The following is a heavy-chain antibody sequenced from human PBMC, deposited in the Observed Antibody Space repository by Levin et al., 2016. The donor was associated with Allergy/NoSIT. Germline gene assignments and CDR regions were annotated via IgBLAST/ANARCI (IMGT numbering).Heavy chain of an antibody. CDR3: ARGVSSVYTSGWYWFDP. CDR1: GGSISGYY. CDR2: IYYSGST. V-gene: IGHV4-59*01. Sequence: SETLSLTCTVSGGSISGYYWNWIRQPPGKGLEWIGYIYYSGSTKYNPSLKSRVTISVDTSKNQFSLKLSSVTAADTAVYYCARGVSSVYTSGWYWFDPWGQGTLVTVSS. D-gene: IGHD6-19*01. J-gene: IGHJ5*02.